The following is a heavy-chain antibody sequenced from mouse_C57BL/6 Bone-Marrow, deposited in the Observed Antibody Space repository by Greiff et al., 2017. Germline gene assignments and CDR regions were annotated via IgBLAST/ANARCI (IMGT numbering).Heavy chain of an antibody. Sequence: QVVESGAELARPGASVKLSCKASGYTFTSYGISWVKQRTGQGLEWIGEIYPRSGNTYYNEKFKGKATLTADKSSSTAYMELRSLTSEDSAVYFCARVGYSNFAYWGQGTLVTVSA. CDR3: ARVGYSNFAY. CDR2: IYPRSGNT. J-gene: IGHJ3*01. V-gene: IGHV1-81*01. D-gene: IGHD2-5*01. CDR1: GYTFTSYG.